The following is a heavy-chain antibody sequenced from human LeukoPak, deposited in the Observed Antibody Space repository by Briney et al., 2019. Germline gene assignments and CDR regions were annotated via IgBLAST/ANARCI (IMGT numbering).Heavy chain of an antibody. CDR2: VGAAGSVSDT. V-gene: IGHV3-13*01. CDR1: GFSFGYYD. Sequence: PGGSLRLSCKGSGFSFGYYDLHWVRQVTGKGLEWVAAVGAAGSVSDTYYSNSAKGRFTINRDNGKSSFYLQLSSLTVEDTAVYFCARGDHHNNAWSTFGGYGFDVWGRGTTVIVSS. CDR3: ARGDHHNNAWSTFGGYGFDV. D-gene: IGHD3-16*01. J-gene: IGHJ6*02.